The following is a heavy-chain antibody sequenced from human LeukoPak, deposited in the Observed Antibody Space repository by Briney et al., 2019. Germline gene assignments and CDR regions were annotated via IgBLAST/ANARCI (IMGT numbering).Heavy chain of an antibody. CDR1: GYTFTGYY. J-gene: IGHJ4*02. Sequence: GASVKVSCKVSGYTFTGYYMHWVRQAPGQGLEWMGWIDPNSGGTNYAQKFQGRVTMTRDTSISTAYMELSRLRSEDTAVYYCARVGGYRRNIIAFDCWGQGALVTVSS. CDR2: IDPNSGGT. CDR3: ARVGGYRRNIIAFDC. V-gene: IGHV1-2*02. D-gene: IGHD2/OR15-2a*01.